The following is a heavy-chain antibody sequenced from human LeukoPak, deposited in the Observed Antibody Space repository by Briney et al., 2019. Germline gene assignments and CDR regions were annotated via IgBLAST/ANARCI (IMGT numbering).Heavy chain of an antibody. CDR2: ISYDGSNK. V-gene: IGHV3-30*01. J-gene: IGHJ4*02. D-gene: IGHD6-19*01. Sequence: GGSLRLSCAASGFTFSSYWMTWVRQAPGKGLEWVAVISYDGSNKYYADSVKGRFTISRDNSKNTLYLQMNSLRAEDTAVYYCARDGSSGSDYWGQGTLVTVSS. CDR3: ARDGSSGSDY. CDR1: GFTFSSYW.